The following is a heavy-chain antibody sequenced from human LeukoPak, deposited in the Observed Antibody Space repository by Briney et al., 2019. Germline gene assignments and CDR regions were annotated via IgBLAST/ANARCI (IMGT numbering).Heavy chain of an antibody. CDR3: ARDHTIFHP. V-gene: IGHV4-59*01. D-gene: IGHD3-9*01. CDR2: IYYSGST. Sequence: SETLSLTCTVSGDSISSYYWSWIRQPPGKGLEWIGYIYYSGSTNYNPSLKSRVTISVDTSKNQFSLKLSSVTAADTAVYYCARDHTIFHPWGQGTLVTVSS. J-gene: IGHJ5*02. CDR1: GDSISSYY.